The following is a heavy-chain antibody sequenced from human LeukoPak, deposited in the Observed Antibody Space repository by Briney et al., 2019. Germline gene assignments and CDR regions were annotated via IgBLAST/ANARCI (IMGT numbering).Heavy chain of an antibody. CDR3: ARQLSITIFGVDSYDAFDI. J-gene: IGHJ3*02. D-gene: IGHD3-3*01. V-gene: IGHV4-59*01. CDR2: IYYSGST. Sequence: SETLSLTCTVSGGSISSYYWSWIRQPPEKGLEWIGYIYYSGSTNYNPSLKSRVTISVDTSKNQFSLKLSSVTAADTAVYYCARQLSITIFGVDSYDAFDIWGQGTMVTVSS. CDR1: GGSISSYY.